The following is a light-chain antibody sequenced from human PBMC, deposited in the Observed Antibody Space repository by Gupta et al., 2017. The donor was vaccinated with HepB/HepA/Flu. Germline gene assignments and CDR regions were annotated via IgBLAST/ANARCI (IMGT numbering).Light chain of an antibody. CDR3: QQERSYSTT. CDR2: EAS. V-gene: IGKV1-5*03. CDR1: QSISDS. J-gene: IGKJ1*01. Sequence: DTQITQSPSTLSASVGDRLTIPCRARQSISDSLAWYQQKPGHAPKLLIYEASIRVRADTPRFSGSGSGTEFTLTIINRQPDDFATYYCQQERSYSTTFGQGTKVEIK.